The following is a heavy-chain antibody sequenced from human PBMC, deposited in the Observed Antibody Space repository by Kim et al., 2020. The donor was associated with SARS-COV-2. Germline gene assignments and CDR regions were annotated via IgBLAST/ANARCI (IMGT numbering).Heavy chain of an antibody. CDR3: AKDITPGVGATNWFDP. CDR2: ISWNSGSI. D-gene: IGHD1-26*01. J-gene: IGHJ5*02. Sequence: GGSLRLSCAASGFTFGDYAMHWVRQAPGKGLEWVSGISWNSGSIGYADSVKGRFTISRDNAKNSLYLQMNSLRAEDTALYYCAKDITPGVGATNWFDPWGQGTLVTVSS. V-gene: IGHV3-9*01. CDR1: GFTFGDYA.